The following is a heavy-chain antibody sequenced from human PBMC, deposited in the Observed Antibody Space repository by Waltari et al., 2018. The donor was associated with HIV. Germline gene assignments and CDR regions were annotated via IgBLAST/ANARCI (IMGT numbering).Heavy chain of an antibody. CDR2: INGVNGHP. D-gene: IGHD1-1*01. CDR1: GYNVTAYL. Sequence: QVQLVQSGSEVRKPGASVKVSCEPSGYNVTAYLVQWVRQAPGQRLEWMGWINGVNGHPTYSQKFQGRVIITRDISAMTVYMELTNLTSQDTAVYYCAREFSNDRPEAGGFDHWGQGSLVTVSS. CDR3: AREFSNDRPEAGGFDH. V-gene: IGHV1-3*01. J-gene: IGHJ4*02.